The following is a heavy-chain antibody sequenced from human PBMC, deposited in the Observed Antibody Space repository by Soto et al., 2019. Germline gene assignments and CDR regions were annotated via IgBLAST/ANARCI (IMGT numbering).Heavy chain of an antibody. CDR3: AREVGDSSGYYYKDY. V-gene: IGHV3-21*01. D-gene: IGHD3-22*01. CDR1: GFTFSSYS. Sequence: EVQRVESGGGLVKPGGSLRLSCAASGFTFSSYSMNWVRQAPGKGLEWVTSISSSISHIYYADSVKGRFTISRDNAKNPLYQQMNSLRAEDTAVYYCAREVGDSSGYYYKDYWGQGTLVTVSS. CDR2: ISSSISHI. J-gene: IGHJ4*02.